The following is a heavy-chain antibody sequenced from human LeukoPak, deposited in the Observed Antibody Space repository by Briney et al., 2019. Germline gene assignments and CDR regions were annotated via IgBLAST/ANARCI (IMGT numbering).Heavy chain of an antibody. J-gene: IGHJ4*02. CDR3: AKDLWDDPAASFDY. V-gene: IGHV3-23*01. CDR2: ITGSGGTI. D-gene: IGHD2-2*01. Sequence: GGSLRLSCSASGFTFSHYAVTWVRQSPQKGLEWVSSITGSGGTIYYADSVKGRFTVSRDNSKNTLYLQMNSLRAEDTAVYYCAKDLWDDPAASFDYWGQGTLVTVSS. CDR1: GFTFSHYA.